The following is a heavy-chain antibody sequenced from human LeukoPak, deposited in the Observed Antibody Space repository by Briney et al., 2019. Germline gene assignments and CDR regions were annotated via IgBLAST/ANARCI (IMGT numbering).Heavy chain of an antibody. CDR2: IYYSGST. V-gene: IGHV4-59*01. D-gene: IGHD3-10*01. CDR1: GGSISSYY. Sequence: SETLSLTCTVSGGSISSYYWSWIRQPPGKGLEWIGYIYYSGSTDYNPSLKSRVTISVDTSKNQFSLKLSSVTAADTAVYYCARGSYYYGSGRYRVYYFDYWGQGTLVTVSS. J-gene: IGHJ4*02. CDR3: ARGSYYYGSGRYRVYYFDY.